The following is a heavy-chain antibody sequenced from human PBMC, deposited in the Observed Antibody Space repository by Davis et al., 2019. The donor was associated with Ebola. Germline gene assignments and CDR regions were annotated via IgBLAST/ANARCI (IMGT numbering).Heavy chain of an antibody. D-gene: IGHD3-3*01. CDR1: GYTFTSYG. Sequence: ASVKVSCKASGYTFTSYGISWVRQAPGQGLEWMGWISAYNGNTNYAQKLQGRVTMTTDTSTSTAYMELRSLRSDDTAVYYCARDMRDFWPDYYYYGMDVWGKGTTVTVSS. CDR3: ARDMRDFWPDYYYYGMDV. J-gene: IGHJ6*04. V-gene: IGHV1-18*01. CDR2: ISAYNGNT.